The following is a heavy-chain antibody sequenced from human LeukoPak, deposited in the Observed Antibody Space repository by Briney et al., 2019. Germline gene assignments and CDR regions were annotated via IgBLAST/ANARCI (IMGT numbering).Heavy chain of an antibody. V-gene: IGHV4-30-4*08. D-gene: IGHD2-21*02. CDR2: IYYSGST. CDR3: ARTPIVVVTDYWYFDL. J-gene: IGHJ2*01. CDR1: GGSISSGDYY. Sequence: KPSPTLSLTCTVSGGSISSGDYYWSWIRQPPGKGLEWIGYIYYSGSTYYNPSLKSRVTISVDTSKNQFSLKLSSVTAADTAVYYCARTPIVVVTDYWYFDLWGRGTLVTVSS.